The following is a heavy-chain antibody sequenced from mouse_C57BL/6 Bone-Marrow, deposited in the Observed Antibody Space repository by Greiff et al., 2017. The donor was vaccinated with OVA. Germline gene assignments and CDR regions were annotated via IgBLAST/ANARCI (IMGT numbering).Heavy chain of an antibody. Sequence: EVQRVESGGDLVKPGGSLKLSCAASGFTFSSYGMSWVRQTPDKRLEWVATISSGGSYTYYPDSVKGRFTISRDNAKNTLYLQMSSLKSEDTAMYYCARHEGRRTPWFAYWGQGTLVTVSA. V-gene: IGHV5-6*01. CDR3: ARHEGRRTPWFAY. CDR2: ISSGGSYT. J-gene: IGHJ3*01. CDR1: GFTFSSYG.